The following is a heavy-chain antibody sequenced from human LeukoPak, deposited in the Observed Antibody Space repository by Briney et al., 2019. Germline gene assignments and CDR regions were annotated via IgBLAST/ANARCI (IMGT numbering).Heavy chain of an antibody. V-gene: IGHV5-51*01. J-gene: IGHJ4*02. D-gene: IGHD6-13*01. Sequence: GASLKISYKGSGSSFTGYWIGWVRPMPGKGLEWMGIIYPGDSDTRYSPSFQGQVTISADKSISTAYLQWSSLKASDTAMYYCARHTTHGTDYWGQGTLVTVSS. CDR2: IYPGDSDT. CDR3: ARHTTHGTDY. CDR1: GSSFTGYW.